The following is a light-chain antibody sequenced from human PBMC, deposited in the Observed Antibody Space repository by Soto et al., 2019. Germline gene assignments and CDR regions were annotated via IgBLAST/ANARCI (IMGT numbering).Light chain of an antibody. V-gene: IGLV1-44*01. CDR3: AAWYDSLNGWV. CDR1: SSNIGSNT. Sequence: QSVLTQPPSASGTPGQRVTISCSGSSSNIGSNTVNWYQQLPGTAPKLLIYSNNQRPSGVPDRFSGSKSGTSASLAISGLQSEDAADYYCAAWYDSLNGWVFGGGTKLTVL. CDR2: SNN. J-gene: IGLJ3*02.